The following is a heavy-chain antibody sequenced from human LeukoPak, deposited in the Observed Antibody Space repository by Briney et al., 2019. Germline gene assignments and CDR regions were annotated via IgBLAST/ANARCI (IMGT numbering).Heavy chain of an antibody. D-gene: IGHD7-27*01. CDR3: AKDGGLWVSAHWGDS. CDR2: ITTSDGNT. Sequence: GGSLRLSCAASGFTFSSYTMSWVRQAPGKGLEWVSTITTSDGNTYYADSVKGRFTVSRDNSKNTLFLQMNSLRAEDTAVYYCAKDGGLWVSAHWGDSWGRGTLITVSS. CDR1: GFTFSSYT. J-gene: IGHJ4*02. V-gene: IGHV3-23*01.